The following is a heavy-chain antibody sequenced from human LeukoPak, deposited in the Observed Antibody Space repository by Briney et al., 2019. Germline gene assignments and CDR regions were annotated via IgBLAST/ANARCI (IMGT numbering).Heavy chain of an antibody. CDR2: IRYDGSNK. Sequence: GGSLRLSCAASGFTFSSYGMHWVRQAPGKGLEWAAFIRYDGSNKYYADSVKGRFTISRDNSKNTLYLQMNSLRAEDTAVYYCAKTLYYDFWSGYFGGDWFDPWGQGTLVTVSS. CDR1: GFTFSSYG. CDR3: AKTLYYDFWSGYFGGDWFDP. V-gene: IGHV3-30*02. D-gene: IGHD3-3*01. J-gene: IGHJ5*02.